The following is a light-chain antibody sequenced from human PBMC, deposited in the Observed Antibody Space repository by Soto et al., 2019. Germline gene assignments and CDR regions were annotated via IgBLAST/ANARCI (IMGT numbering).Light chain of an antibody. Sequence: EIVMTQSPPSLTVTPGEPASISCRSSQRLLHSNGNTFLDWYLQKPGQSPQLLIYLGSNRASGVPDRVSGSEACTDFTLKISSVEAEDGGVYYCMQALQTTYNFGQGTKLEIK. V-gene: IGKV2-28*01. CDR2: LGS. CDR3: MQALQTTYN. J-gene: IGKJ2*01. CDR1: QRLLHSNGNTF.